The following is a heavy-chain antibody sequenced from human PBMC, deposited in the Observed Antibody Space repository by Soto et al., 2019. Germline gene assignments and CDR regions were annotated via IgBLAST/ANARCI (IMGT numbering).Heavy chain of an antibody. CDR1: GFTLSDHY. J-gene: IGHJ4*02. D-gene: IGHD1-26*01. V-gene: IGHV3-72*01. CDR2: SRDKPQGYST. Sequence: GGSLRLSCAGSGFTLSDHYIDWVRQAPGKGLEWVGRSRDKPQGYSTAYAASVKGRFTTSRDESKNSAYLQMNSLRAEDTAVYYCAKDPSVSVGLQYYFDYWGQGTLVTVSS. CDR3: AKDPSVSVGLQYYFDY.